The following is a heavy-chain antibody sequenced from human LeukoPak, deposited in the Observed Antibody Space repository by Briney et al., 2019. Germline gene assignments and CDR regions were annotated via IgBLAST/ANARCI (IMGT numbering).Heavy chain of an antibody. J-gene: IGHJ4*02. CDR1: GYTFTNYW. D-gene: IGHD2-15*01. CDR2: IHPGNSET. Sequence: GESLKISCKGSGYTFTNYWIGWVRQMPGKGLEWMGIIHPGNSETTYNPSFRGHVTMSADKSVTTAYLQWSSLEASDTAMYYCARRLSSIATSAANDYWGQGTLVTVSS. V-gene: IGHV5-51*01. CDR3: ARRLSSIATSAANDY.